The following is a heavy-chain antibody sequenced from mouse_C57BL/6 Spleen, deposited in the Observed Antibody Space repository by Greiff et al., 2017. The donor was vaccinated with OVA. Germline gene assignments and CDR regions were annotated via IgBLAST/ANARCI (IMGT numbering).Heavy chain of an antibody. V-gene: IGHV3-1*01. J-gene: IGHJ3*01. CDR2: ISYSGST. CDR1: GYSITSGYD. CDR3: ARGDYGSPWFAY. Sequence: DVKLQESGPGMVKPSQSLSLTCTVTGYSITSGYDWHWIRHFPGNKLEWMGYISYSGSTNYNPSLKSRISITHDTSKNHFFLKLNSVTTEDTATYYCARGDYGSPWFAYWGQGTLVTVSA. D-gene: IGHD1-1*01.